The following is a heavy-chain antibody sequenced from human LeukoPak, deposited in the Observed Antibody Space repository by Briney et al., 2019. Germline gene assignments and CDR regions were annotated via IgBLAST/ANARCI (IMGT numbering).Heavy chain of an antibody. Sequence: PTASVRVSCRASGYTFHTYDITWVRQAPGQGLEWMRWIRSQNGATNCAQKLQGRVTMTTDASTSTVYMELRSLRSDDTAVYYCARVGRSGSPGAFDIWGQGTMVIVSA. CDR1: GYTFHTYD. V-gene: IGHV1-18*01. D-gene: IGHD1-26*01. CDR2: IRSQNGAT. J-gene: IGHJ3*02. CDR3: ARVGRSGSPGAFDI.